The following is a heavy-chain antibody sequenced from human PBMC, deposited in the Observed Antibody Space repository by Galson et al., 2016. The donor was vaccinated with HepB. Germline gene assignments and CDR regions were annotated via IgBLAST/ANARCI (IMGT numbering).Heavy chain of an antibody. J-gene: IGHJ6*02. V-gene: IGHV3-23*01. Sequence: SLRLSCAASGFPFSRHAMNWVRQAPGGGLEWVSVISGNGDLTKYADSVRGRFTISRDNSKDTLFLQMNSLRVEDTGVFYCARGLAAVAYYGMDVWGQGITVTVSS. CDR1: GFPFSRHA. CDR2: ISGNGDLT. D-gene: IGHD2-21*01. CDR3: ARGLAAVAYYGMDV.